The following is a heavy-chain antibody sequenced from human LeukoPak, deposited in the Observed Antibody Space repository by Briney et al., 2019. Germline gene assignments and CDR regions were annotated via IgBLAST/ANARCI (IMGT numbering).Heavy chain of an antibody. J-gene: IGHJ5*02. CDR2: IYYSGST. D-gene: IGHD3-10*01. V-gene: IGHV4-39*01. Sequence: SETLSLTCTVSGGSISSSSYYWGWIRQPPGKGLEWIGSIYYSGSTYYNPSLKSRVTISVDTSKNQFSLKLSSVTAADTAVYYCARGRDYYGSGSYNWFDPWGQGTLVTVSS. CDR1: GGSISSSSYY. CDR3: ARGRDYYGSGSYNWFDP.